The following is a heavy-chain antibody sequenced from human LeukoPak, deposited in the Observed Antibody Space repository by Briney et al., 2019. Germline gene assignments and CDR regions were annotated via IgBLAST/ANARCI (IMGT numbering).Heavy chain of an antibody. CDR3: ARGGCSGDSCYSTPKDYYYYGMDV. D-gene: IGHD2-15*01. J-gene: IGHJ6*02. Sequence: PGGSLRLSCAASGFTFSSYDMHWVRQAPGKGLEWVSAIGTAGGTYYPGSVNGRFTISRENAKNSLYLQMNSLRAGDTAVYYCARGGCSGDSCYSTPKDYYYYGMDVWGQGTTVTVSS. CDR1: GFTFSSYD. CDR2: IGTAGGT. V-gene: IGHV3-13*01.